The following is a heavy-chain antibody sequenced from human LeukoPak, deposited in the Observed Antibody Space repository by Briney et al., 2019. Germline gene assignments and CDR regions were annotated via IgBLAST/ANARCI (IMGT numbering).Heavy chain of an antibody. Sequence: SETLSLTCAVYGGSFSGYYWSWIRQPPGKGLEWIGEINHSGSTNYNPSLKSRVTISVDTSKNQFSLKLSSVTAADTAVYYCARASHYYDSSGYYRYWGQGTLVTVSS. CDR1: GGSFSGYY. J-gene: IGHJ4*02. CDR3: ARASHYYDSSGYYRY. V-gene: IGHV4-34*01. D-gene: IGHD3-22*01. CDR2: INHSGST.